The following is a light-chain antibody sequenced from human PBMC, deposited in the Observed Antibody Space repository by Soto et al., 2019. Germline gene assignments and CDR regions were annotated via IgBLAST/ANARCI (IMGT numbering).Light chain of an antibody. J-gene: IGLJ2*01. CDR3: QSYDSSLSEV. V-gene: IGLV1-40*01. CDR1: SSNIGAGYD. Sequence: QPVLTQPPSVSGAPGQRVTISCTGSSSNIGAGYDVHWYQQLPGTAPKLLIYGNSNRPSGVPDRFSGSKSGTSASLAITGLRAEDEADYYCQSYDSSLSEVFGGGTKLTVL. CDR2: GNS.